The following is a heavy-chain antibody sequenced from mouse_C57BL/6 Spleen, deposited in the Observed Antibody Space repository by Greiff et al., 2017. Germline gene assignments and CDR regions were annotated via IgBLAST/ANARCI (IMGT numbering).Heavy chain of an antibody. D-gene: IGHD1-1*01. J-gene: IGHJ2*01. Sequence: QVHVKQPGAELVKPGASVKLSCKASGYTFTSYWMQWVKQRPGQGLEWIGEIDPSDSYTNYNQKFKGKATLTVDTSSSTAYMQLSSLTSEDSAVYYCARSLLYYGSSYFDYWGQGTTLTVSS. CDR1: GYTFTSYW. CDR2: IDPSDSYT. CDR3: ARSLLYYGSSYFDY. V-gene: IGHV1-50*01.